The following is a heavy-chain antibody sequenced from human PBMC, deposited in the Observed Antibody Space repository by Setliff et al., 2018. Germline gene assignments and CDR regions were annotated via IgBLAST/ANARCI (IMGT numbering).Heavy chain of an antibody. V-gene: IGHV1-24*01. Sequence: ASVKVSCKVSGYRLIEVSMHWVRQAPGKGLEWMGGFDPEDEETIYAQKFQGRVTMTEDTSTDTAYMELSSLRSEDTAVYYCARAQSWSGGPYYFDNWGQGTLVTVS. CDR2: FDPEDEET. D-gene: IGHD3-3*01. CDR1: GYRLIEVS. CDR3: ARAQSWSGGPYYFDN. J-gene: IGHJ4*02.